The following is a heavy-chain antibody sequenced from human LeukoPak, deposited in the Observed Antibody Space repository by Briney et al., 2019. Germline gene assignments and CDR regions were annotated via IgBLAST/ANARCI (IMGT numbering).Heavy chain of an antibody. CDR3: ARDSGNYYGSGSPDY. CDR1: GFTFSSYE. D-gene: IGHD3-10*01. V-gene: IGHV3-48*03. CDR2: ISSSGSTI. J-gene: IGHJ4*02. Sequence: GGSLRLSCAASGFTFSSYEMNWVRQAPGKGLEWVSYISSSGSTIYYADSVKGRFTISRDNDKNSLYLQMNSLRAEDTAVYYCARDSGNYYGSGSPDYWGQGTLVTVSS.